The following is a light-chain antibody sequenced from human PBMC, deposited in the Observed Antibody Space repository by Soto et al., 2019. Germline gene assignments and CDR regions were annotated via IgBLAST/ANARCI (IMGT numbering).Light chain of an antibody. CDR3: QQYNDWRT. Sequence: ETVMTQSPATLSVSPGEGVTLSCRASQAVGDKLAWYQQKPGQAPRLLIHGVSTRATDIPDRFSGSGSGTHFTLSISSLQPEDSAVYYCQQYNDWRTFGQGTKLEIK. CDR2: GVS. J-gene: IGKJ2*02. CDR1: QAVGDK. V-gene: IGKV3-15*01.